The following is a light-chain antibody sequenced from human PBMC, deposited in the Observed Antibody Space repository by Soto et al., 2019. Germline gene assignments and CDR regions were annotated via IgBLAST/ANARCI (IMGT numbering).Light chain of an antibody. V-gene: IGKV1-33*01. Sequence: DIQMTQSPSSLSASVGDRVTITCQASQDISNYLNWCQQKPGKAPKLLIYDASNLETGVPSRFSGSGSGTDFTFTISSLQPEDIATYYCQQYDNPLYTFGQGTKLEIK. CDR2: DAS. J-gene: IGKJ2*01. CDR3: QQYDNPLYT. CDR1: QDISNY.